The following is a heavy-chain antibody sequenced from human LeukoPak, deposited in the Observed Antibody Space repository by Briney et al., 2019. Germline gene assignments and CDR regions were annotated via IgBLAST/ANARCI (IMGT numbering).Heavy chain of an antibody. CDR2: IGASGGST. CDR3: ARVSPSRDGY. D-gene: IGHD5-24*01. CDR1: GFTFSSYA. V-gene: IGHV3-23*01. J-gene: IGHJ4*02. Sequence: GGSLRLSCATSGFTFSSYAMSWVRQAPGKGLEWVSGIGASGGSTYYADSVKGRFTISRDNSKNTLYLQMNSLRAEDTAVYYCARVSPSRDGYWGQGTLVTVSS.